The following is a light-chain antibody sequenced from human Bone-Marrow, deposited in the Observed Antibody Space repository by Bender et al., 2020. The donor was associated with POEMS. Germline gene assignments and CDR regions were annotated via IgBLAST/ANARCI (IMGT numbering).Light chain of an antibody. J-gene: IGLJ3*02. CDR3: AVWDDSLNGWV. CDR1: SSNIGAHA. V-gene: IGLV1-44*01. CDR2: SNH. Sequence: QSVLTQPPSAFGTPGQRVTISCSGGSSNIGAHAVNWYQHLPGTAPKLLIYSNHRRPSEVPDRFSGSRSGTSASLAISGLQSEDEADYYCAVWDDSLNGWVFDGGTKLTVL.